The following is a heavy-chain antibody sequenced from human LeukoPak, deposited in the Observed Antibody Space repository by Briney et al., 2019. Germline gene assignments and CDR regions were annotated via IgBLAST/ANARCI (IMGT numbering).Heavy chain of an antibody. V-gene: IGHV7-4-1*02. J-gene: IGHJ4*02. CDR1: GYTFTSYA. D-gene: IGHD4-17*01. CDR2: INTNTGNP. CDR3: ARDPQSTVTTPDYFDY. Sequence: ASVKVSCKATGYTFTSYAMNWVRQAPGQGLEWMGWINTNTGNPTYAQGFTGRFVFSLDTSVSTAYLQISSLKAEDTAVYYCARDPQSTVTTPDYFDYWGQGTLVTVSS.